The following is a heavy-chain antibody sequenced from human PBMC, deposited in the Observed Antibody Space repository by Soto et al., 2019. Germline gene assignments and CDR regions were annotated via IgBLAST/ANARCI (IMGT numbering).Heavy chain of an antibody. J-gene: IGHJ5*02. CDR3: ARRFSSSYNWFDP. CDR1: GGLLTHPF. CDR2: IYPGDSDT. V-gene: IGHV5-51*01. D-gene: IGHD6-6*01. Sequence: GEGLNGFGTGSGGLLTHPFVRLVGQMPGKGLEWMGIIYPGDSDTRYSPSFQGQVTISADKSISTAYLQWSSLKASDTAMYYCARRFSSSYNWFDPWGQGTLVTVSS.